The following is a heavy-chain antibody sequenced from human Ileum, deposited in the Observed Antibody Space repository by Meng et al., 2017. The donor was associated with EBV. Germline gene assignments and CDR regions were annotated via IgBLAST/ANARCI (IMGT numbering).Heavy chain of an antibody. CDR3: ARLVYCGGACYSALDY. J-gene: IGHJ4*02. CDR1: GYTFTTYG. D-gene: IGHD2-21*02. CDR2: ISTYNGKT. Sequence: QVQLVQSGAEVKKPGASVEVSCKASGYTFTTYGITWVRQAPGQVLEWMGWISTYNGKTDYAQKLQGRVTMTTDTSTSTAYMELRSLKSDDTAVYYCARLVYCGGACYSALDYWGQGTLVTVAS. V-gene: IGHV1-18*01.